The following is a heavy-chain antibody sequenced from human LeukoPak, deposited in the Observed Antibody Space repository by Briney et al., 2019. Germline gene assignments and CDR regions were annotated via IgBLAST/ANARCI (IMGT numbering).Heavy chain of an antibody. CDR3: AREGYSSSRSAFDI. Sequence: SETLSLTCAVSGGSISSSNWWSWVRQPPGKGLEWIGEIYHSGSTNYNPSLKSRVTISVDKSKNQFSLKLSSVTAADTAVYYCAREGYSSSRSAFDIWGQGTMVTVSS. CDR2: IYHSGST. V-gene: IGHV4-4*02. D-gene: IGHD6-13*01. J-gene: IGHJ3*02. CDR1: GGSISSSNW.